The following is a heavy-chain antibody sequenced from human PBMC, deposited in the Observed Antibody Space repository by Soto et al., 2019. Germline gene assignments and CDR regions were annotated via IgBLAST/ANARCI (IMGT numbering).Heavy chain of an antibody. CDR2: IRNKAHRYTT. CDR1: GFTFSDHW. CDR3: DSSGFFY. V-gene: IGHV3-72*01. J-gene: IGHJ4*02. D-gene: IGHD3-22*01. Sequence: PGGSLRLSCAASGFTFSDHWMDWVRQAPGKGLEWVGLIRNKAHRYTTEYAASVRGRFTISRDDSENTLYLQMNTLKTEDTAVYYYDSSGFFYWGQGTLVTVSS.